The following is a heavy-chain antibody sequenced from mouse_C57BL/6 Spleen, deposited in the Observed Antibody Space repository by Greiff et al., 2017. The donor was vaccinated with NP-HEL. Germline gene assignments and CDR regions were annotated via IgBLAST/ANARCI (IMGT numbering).Heavy chain of an antibody. V-gene: IGHV3-6*01. CDR2: ISYDGSN. Sequence: VQLKESGPGLVKPSQSLSLTCSVTGYSITSGYYWNWIRQFPGNKLEWMGYISYDGSNNYNPSLKNRISITRDTSKNQFFLKLNSVTTEDTATYYCARDEHYFDYWGQGTTLTVSS. J-gene: IGHJ2*01. CDR3: ARDEHYFDY. CDR1: GYSITSGYY.